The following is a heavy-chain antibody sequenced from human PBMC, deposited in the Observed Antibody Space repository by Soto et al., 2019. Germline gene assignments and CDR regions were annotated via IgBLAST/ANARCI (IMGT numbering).Heavy chain of an antibody. Sequence: GGSLRLSCAASGFTFSSYSMNWVRQAPGKGLEWVSSISSSSSYIYYADSVKGRFTISRDNAKNSLYLQMNSLRAEDTAVYYCARDLGWELPDYYYGMDVWGQGTTVTVS. CDR2: ISSSSSYI. CDR1: GFTFSSYS. D-gene: IGHD1-26*01. CDR3: ARDLGWELPDYYYGMDV. V-gene: IGHV3-21*01. J-gene: IGHJ6*02.